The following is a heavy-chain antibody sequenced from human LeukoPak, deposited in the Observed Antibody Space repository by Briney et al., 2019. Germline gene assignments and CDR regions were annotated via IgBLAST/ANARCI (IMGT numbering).Heavy chain of an antibody. CDR1: GFTFSRYA. CDR2: ISYDGGDK. D-gene: IGHD4-17*01. Sequence: GGSLRLSCAASGFTFSRYAMHWVRQAPGKGLEWVAFISYDGGDKYYADSVKGRFTVSRDNSKNTLYLQVNSLRGDDTAVFYCATATVNYYFDYWGQGTLVTVSS. V-gene: IGHV3-30-3*01. J-gene: IGHJ4*02. CDR3: ATATVNYYFDY.